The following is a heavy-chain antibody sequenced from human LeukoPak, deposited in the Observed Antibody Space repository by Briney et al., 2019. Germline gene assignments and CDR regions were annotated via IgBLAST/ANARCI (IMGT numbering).Heavy chain of an antibody. D-gene: IGHD4-17*01. V-gene: IGHV1-18*01. CDR1: GYTSTSYG. CDR2: TYNTYT. J-gene: IGHJ4*02. CDR3: ATAGNDDYGDYVGY. Sequence: ASVKVSCKTSGYTSTSYGISWVRQAPGQGLEWMGWTYNTYTHYAQTLRDRLTMTTDTSTSTSYMELRSLRSDDTAVYYCATAGNDDYGDYVGYWGQGTLVTVSS.